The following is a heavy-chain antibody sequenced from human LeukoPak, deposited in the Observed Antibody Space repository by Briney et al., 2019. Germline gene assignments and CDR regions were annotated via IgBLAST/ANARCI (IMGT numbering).Heavy chain of an antibody. CDR2: IYYSGST. CDR3: ARAFAYDFWSGYFDP. CDR1: GGSISSGGYY. V-gene: IGHV4-31*03. D-gene: IGHD3-3*01. Sequence: PSETLSLTCTVSGGSISSGGYYWSWIRQHPGKGLEWIGYIYYSGSTYYNPSLKSRVTISVDTSKNQFSLKLSSVTAADTAVYYCARAFAYDFWSGYFDPWGQGTLVTVSS. J-gene: IGHJ5*02.